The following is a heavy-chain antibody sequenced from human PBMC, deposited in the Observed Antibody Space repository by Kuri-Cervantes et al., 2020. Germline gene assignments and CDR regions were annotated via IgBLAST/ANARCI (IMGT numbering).Heavy chain of an antibody. CDR3: ARENVLQFLEWLSPKIMDV. Sequence: ASVKVSCKASGYTFTGYYIHWVRQAPGQGLEWMGWINPNSGGTNYAQKFQGRVTMTRDTSISTAYMELSRLRSDDTAVYYCARENVLQFLEWLSPKIMDVWGKGTTVTVSS. V-gene: IGHV1-2*02. CDR2: INPNSGGT. J-gene: IGHJ6*03. D-gene: IGHD3-3*01. CDR1: GYTFTGYY.